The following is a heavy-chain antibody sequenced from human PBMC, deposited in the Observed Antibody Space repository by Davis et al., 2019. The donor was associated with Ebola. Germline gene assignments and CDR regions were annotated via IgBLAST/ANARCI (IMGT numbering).Heavy chain of an antibody. CDR2: INVGNGNT. D-gene: IGHD4-17*01. V-gene: IGHV1-3*01. J-gene: IGHJ6*02. CDR3: ARGPRHYGDYYYNGMDV. CDR1: GYTFTSYA. Sequence: ASVKVSCKASGYTFTSYAMHWVRQAPGQRLEWMGWINVGNGNTKYSQKLQGRVSITRDTSASTAYMELSSLRSEDTAVYYCARGPRHYGDYYYNGMDVWGQGTTVTVSS.